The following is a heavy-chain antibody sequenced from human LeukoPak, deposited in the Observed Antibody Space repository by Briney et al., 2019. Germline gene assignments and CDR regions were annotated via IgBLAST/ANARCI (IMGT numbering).Heavy chain of an antibody. Sequence: GRSLRFSCAASGFTFSSYGMHWVRQAPGKGLEWVAVIWYDGSNKYYADSVKGRFTISRDNSKNTLYLQMNSLRAEDTAVYYCAKGQYGSGSYYGLFDYWGQGTLVTVSS. J-gene: IGHJ4*02. V-gene: IGHV3-33*06. CDR2: IWYDGSNK. D-gene: IGHD3-10*01. CDR3: AKGQYGSGSYYGLFDY. CDR1: GFTFSSYG.